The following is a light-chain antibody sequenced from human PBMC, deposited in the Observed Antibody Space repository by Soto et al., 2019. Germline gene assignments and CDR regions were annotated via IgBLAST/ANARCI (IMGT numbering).Light chain of an antibody. V-gene: IGKV3-11*01. J-gene: IGKJ5*01. CDR3: QQRSDWPIT. Sequence: EIVLTQSPATLSLSPGERATFSCRASQSISTSLAWYQQKPGQAPRLLIYDAFNRATGIPARFSGSGSGTDFTLTISSLEPEDFAVYDCQQRSDWPITFGQGTRQEIK. CDR2: DAF. CDR1: QSISTS.